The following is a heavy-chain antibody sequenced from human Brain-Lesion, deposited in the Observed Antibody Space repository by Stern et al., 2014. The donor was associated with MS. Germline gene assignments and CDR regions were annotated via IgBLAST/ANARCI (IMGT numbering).Heavy chain of an antibody. CDR2: FDPEDGET. CDR1: GYTLTELS. J-gene: IGHJ4*02. D-gene: IGHD1-26*01. CDR3: ATLSPGAVGNYYRHFDY. Sequence: VQLVQSGAEVKKPGASVKVSCKVSGYTLTELSMHWVRQAPRKGLEWMGGFDPEDGETIDAQKFQGRVTMTEDTSTDTAYMELSSLRSEDTAVYYCATLSPGAVGNYYRHFDYWGQGTLVTVSS. V-gene: IGHV1-24*01.